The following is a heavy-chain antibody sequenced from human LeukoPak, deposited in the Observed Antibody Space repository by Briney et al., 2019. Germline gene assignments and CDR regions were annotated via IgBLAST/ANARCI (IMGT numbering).Heavy chain of an antibody. Sequence: GGSLRLSCAASGFTFSNSILSWVRQAPGKGLEWLSTFSGNDGYTYYADSVKGRFTISRDNSKNTVYLQMNSLRAEDTANYYCAKRSTGYYFDSWGQGTLVTVSS. CDR1: GFTFSNSI. CDR3: AKRSTGYYFDS. CDR2: FSGNDGYT. J-gene: IGHJ4*02. V-gene: IGHV3-23*01. D-gene: IGHD2-2*01.